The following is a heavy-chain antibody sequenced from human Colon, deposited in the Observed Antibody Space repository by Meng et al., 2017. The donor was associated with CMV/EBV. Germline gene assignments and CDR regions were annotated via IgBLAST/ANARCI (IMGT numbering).Heavy chain of an antibody. J-gene: IGHJ4*02. D-gene: IGHD2-2*01. CDR2: ISHDGSNK. V-gene: IGHV3-30*04. CDR1: GFTFSSYA. CDR3: ASVPRDIVVVPTADFDY. Sequence: GESLKISCATSGFTFSSYAMHWVRQAPGKGLERVAVISHDGSNKYYADSVKGRFTISRDNSKNTLYLQMNSLRAEDTAVYYCASVPRDIVVVPTADFDYWGQGTLVTVSS.